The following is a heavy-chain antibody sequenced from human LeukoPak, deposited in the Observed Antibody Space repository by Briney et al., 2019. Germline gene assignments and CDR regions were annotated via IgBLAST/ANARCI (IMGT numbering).Heavy chain of an antibody. CDR1: GDSISSGDYY. Sequence: SETLSLTCTVSGDSISSGDYYWSWIRQPAGKGLEWIGRISSSGSTNYNPSLKSRVTISVDTSKNQFSLKLSSVTAADTAVYFCARDRSGYYERYFDYWGQGTLVTVSS. CDR2: ISSSGST. CDR3: ARDRSGYYERYFDY. J-gene: IGHJ4*02. D-gene: IGHD3-22*01. V-gene: IGHV4-61*02.